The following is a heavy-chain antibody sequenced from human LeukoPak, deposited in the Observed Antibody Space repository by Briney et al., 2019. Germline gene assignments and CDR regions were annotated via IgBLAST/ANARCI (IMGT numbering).Heavy chain of an antibody. Sequence: LGESLKISCEGSGYSFTNYWIGWVRQMPGKGLEWMGIIYPGDSDTRYSPSFQGQVTISADKSISTAYLQWSSLKASDTAMYYCARANLGYCTNGVCPLRYWGQGTLVTVSS. V-gene: IGHV5-51*01. J-gene: IGHJ4*02. D-gene: IGHD2-8*01. CDR2: IYPGDSDT. CDR1: GYSFTNYW. CDR3: ARANLGYCTNGVCPLRY.